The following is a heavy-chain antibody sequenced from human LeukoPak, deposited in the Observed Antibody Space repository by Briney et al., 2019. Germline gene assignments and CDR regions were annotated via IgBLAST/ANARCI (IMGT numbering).Heavy chain of an antibody. CDR1: GYSFTSYW. CDR2: IYPGDSDT. CDR3: ARTLGYCSGGSCYSRGWFDP. D-gene: IGHD2-15*01. Sequence: GESLKISCKGSGYSFTSYWIGWVHQMPGKGLEWMGIIYPGDSDTRYSPSFQGQVTISADKSISTAYLQWSSLKASDTAMYYCARTLGYCSGGSCYSRGWFDPWGQGTLVTVSS. J-gene: IGHJ5*02. V-gene: IGHV5-51*07.